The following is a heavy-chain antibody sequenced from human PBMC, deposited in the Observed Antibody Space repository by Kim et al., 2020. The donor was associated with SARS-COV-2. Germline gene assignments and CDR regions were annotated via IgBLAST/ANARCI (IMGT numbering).Heavy chain of an antibody. J-gene: IGHJ4*01. CDR1: GFPLKNYW. CDR3: VRGGYYVRYLDH. Sequence: GGSLRLSCVASGFPLKNYWMNWVRQVPGKGLEWVSGIQCDGCERNYVASVKGRFTISRDNARNSLYLQMDSLRIEDTAVYFCVRGGYYVRYLDHWGRGTL. CDR2: IQCDGCER. V-gene: IGHV3-7*01. D-gene: IGHD3-10*02.